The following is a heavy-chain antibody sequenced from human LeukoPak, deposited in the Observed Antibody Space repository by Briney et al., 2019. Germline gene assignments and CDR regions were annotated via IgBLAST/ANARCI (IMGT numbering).Heavy chain of an antibody. CDR3: AREAVALDY. CDR2: IYYSGST. CDR1: GDSISSSNFY. Sequence: SETLSLTCIVSGDSISSSNFYRGWIRQPPGKGLEWIGSIYYSGSTYYNPSLKSRVTISVDTSKNQFSLKRSSVTAADTAVYYCAREAVALDYWGQGTLVTVSS. V-gene: IGHV4-39*07. D-gene: IGHD6-19*01. J-gene: IGHJ4*02.